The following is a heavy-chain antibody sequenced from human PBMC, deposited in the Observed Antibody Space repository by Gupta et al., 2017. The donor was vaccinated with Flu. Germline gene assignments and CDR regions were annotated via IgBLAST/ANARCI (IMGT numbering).Heavy chain of an antibody. D-gene: IGHD2-15*01. CDR2: IYVGDSDT. Sequence: QMPGKGLEWMGIIYVGDSDTRYSPSFQGQVTISADKSISTAYLQWSSLKASDTATYYCARKASCYSNCYFDYWGQGTLVTVSS. J-gene: IGHJ4*02. V-gene: IGHV5-51*01. CDR3: ARKASCYSNCYFDY.